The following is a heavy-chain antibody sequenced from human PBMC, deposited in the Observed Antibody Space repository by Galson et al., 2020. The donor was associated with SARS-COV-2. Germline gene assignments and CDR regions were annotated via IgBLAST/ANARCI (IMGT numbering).Heavy chain of an antibody. J-gene: IGHJ4*02. CDR3: ARQGGYSAYVVDY. D-gene: IGHD5-12*01. V-gene: IGHV5-51*01. CDR2: IYPGDSDT. Sequence: GESLKISCKGSGYRFTSYWIGWVRPMPGKGLEWMGIIYPGDSDTRYSPSFQGQVTISADRSMSTAYLQWSSLKASDTAMYFCARQGGYSAYVVDYWGQGTLVTVSS. CDR1: GYRFTSYW.